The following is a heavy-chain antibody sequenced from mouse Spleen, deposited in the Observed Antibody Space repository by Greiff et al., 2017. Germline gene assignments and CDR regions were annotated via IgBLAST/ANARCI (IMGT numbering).Heavy chain of an antibody. V-gene: IGHV1-19*01. J-gene: IGHJ1*01. CDR2: INPYNGGT. CDR1: GYTFTDYY. Sequence: EVKLQESGPVLVKPGASVKMSCKASGYTFTDYYMNWVKQSHGKSLEWIGVINPYNGGTSYNQKFKGKATLTVDKSSSTAYMELNSLTSEDSAVYYCARGYGNSYWYFDVWGAGTTVTVSS. D-gene: IGHD2-1*01. CDR3: ARGYGNSYWYFDV.